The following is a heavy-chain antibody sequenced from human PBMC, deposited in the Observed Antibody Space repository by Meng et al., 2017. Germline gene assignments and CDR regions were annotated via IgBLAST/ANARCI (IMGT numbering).Heavy chain of an antibody. CDR3: ARHGRYYDSSGYYYYYGTDV. CDR1: GGSFSGYY. D-gene: IGHD3-22*01. Sequence: SETLSLTCAVYGGSFSGYYWSWIRQPPGKGLEWIGEINHSGSTNYNPSLKSRVTISVDTSKNQFSLKLSSVTAADTAVYYCARHGRYYDSSGYYYYYGTDVWGQGTTGTVSS. CDR2: INHSGST. J-gene: IGHJ6*02. V-gene: IGHV4-34*01.